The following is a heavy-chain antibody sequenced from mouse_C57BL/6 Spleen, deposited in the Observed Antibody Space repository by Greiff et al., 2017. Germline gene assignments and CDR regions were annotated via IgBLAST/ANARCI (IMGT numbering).Heavy chain of an antibody. Sequence: VQLQQSGAELVRPGTSVKLSCKASGYTFTSYWMHWVKQRPGQGLEWIGVIDPSDSYTNYNQKFKGKATLTVDTSSSTAYMQLSSLTSEDSAVYYCARRGDYYGSVTMDYWGQGTSVTVSS. V-gene: IGHV1-59*01. CDR2: IDPSDSYT. J-gene: IGHJ4*01. D-gene: IGHD1-1*01. CDR3: ARRGDYYGSVTMDY. CDR1: GYTFTSYW.